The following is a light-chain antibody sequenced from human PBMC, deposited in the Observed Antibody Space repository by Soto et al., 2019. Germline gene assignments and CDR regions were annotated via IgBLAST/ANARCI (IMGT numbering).Light chain of an antibody. V-gene: IGKV3-11*01. CDR1: QDVGSL. CDR2: DAS. CDR3: HQRRSWPIT. J-gene: IGKJ5*01. Sequence: EVVLTQSPATLSLSAGDRASLSCRASQDVGSLIAWYQQKPGQPPRLLIYDASNRATGIPARFSGSGSGTDFVLTISSLEPEDVAVYYCHQRRSWPITFGQGTRLEIK.